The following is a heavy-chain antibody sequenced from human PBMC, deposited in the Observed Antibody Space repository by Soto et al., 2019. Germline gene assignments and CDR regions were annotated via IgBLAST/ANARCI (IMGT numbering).Heavy chain of an antibody. CDR1: GFGFTFSTSA. Sequence: HPGGSLRLSCAASGFGFTFSTSAMSWVRQAPGKGLEWVSTFRESGGTTHYANSVKGRFTISRDTSKNMLYLQMNSLRAEDTAIYYCAKDSHWAITSPTPDYWGHGPLVTVSS. J-gene: IGHJ4*01. D-gene: IGHD2-2*01. CDR2: FRESGGTT. CDR3: AKDSHWAITSPTPDY. V-gene: IGHV3-23*01.